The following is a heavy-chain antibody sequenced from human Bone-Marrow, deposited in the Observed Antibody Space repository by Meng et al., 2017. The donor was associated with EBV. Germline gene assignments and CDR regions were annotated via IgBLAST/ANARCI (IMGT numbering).Heavy chain of an antibody. CDR3: ARGSGWYSGY. CDR1: GGSFSGYY. CDR2: INHSGST. V-gene: IGHV4-34*01. J-gene: IGHJ4*02. D-gene: IGHD6-19*01. Sequence: QVQLQEWGAGLLTPSETLSLTCAVYGGSFSGYYWSWIRQPPGKGLEWIGEINHSGSTNYNPSLKSRVTISVDTSKNQFSLKLSSVTAADTAVYYCARGSGWYSGYWGQGTLVTVSS.